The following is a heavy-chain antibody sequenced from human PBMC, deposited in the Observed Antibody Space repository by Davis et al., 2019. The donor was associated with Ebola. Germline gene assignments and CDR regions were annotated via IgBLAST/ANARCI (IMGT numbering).Heavy chain of an antibody. J-gene: IGHJ3*02. V-gene: IGHV3-21*04. CDR3: ARRVVPAATDAFDI. CDR2: ISSSSSYI. CDR1: GFTFSSYS. D-gene: IGHD2-2*01. Sequence: GGSLRLSCAASGFTFSSYSMNWVRQAPGKGLEWVSSISSSSSYIYYADSVKGRFTISRDNAKNSLYLQMNSLRAEDTAMYYCARRVVPAATDAFDIWGQGTMVTVSS.